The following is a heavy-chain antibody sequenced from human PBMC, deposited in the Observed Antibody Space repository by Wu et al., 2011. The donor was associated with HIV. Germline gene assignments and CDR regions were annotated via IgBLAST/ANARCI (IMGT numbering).Heavy chain of an antibody. CDR2: IIPIFGTA. V-gene: IGHV1-69*14. J-gene: IGHJ6*03. D-gene: IGHD1-26*01. CDR3: ARDRGGSYPGYYYYMDV. CDR1: GGTFSSYA. Sequence: QVQLVQSGAEVKKPGSSVKVSCKASGGTFSSYAINWVRQAPGQGLEWMGRIIPIFGTANYAQKFQDRVTITADKSTSTAYMELSSLRSEDTAVYYCARDRGGSYPGYYYYMDVWGQKGPRSPSP.